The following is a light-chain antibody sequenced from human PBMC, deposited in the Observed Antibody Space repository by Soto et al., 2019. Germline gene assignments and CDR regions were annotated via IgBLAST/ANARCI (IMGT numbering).Light chain of an antibody. CDR3: QSYASSTL. J-gene: IGLJ2*01. Sequence: NFMLTQPHSVSESPGKTVTSSCTGSSGSIASNYVQWYQQRQGSAPTTVIYEDNQRPSGVPDRFSGSIDSSSNSASLTISGLKTVDEADYYCQSYASSTLFGGGTQLTVL. CDR2: EDN. CDR1: SGSIASNY. V-gene: IGLV6-57*02.